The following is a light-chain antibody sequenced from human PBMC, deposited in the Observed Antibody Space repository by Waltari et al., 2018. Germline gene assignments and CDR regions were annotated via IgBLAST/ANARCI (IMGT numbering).Light chain of an antibody. J-gene: IGKJ5*01. V-gene: IGKV2-28*01. CDR3: MLVLQTPRNT. CDR1: QSLRRSNGYNY. CDR2: LGS. Sequence: DIVVTQSPLSLPVPPGAPASISCRSSQSLRRSNGYNYLDWYVQKPGQSPQLLIYLGSNRASGVPERFSGSGSGTDFTLKISRVAAEDVGVYYCMLVLQTPRNTFGQGTRLEIK.